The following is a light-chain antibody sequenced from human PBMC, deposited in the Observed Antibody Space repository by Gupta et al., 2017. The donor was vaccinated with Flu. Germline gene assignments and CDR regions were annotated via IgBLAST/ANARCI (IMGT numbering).Light chain of an antibody. CDR3: SSYTSSSTRDRV. Sequence: QSALTQPASVSGSPGQSITISCTGTSSDVGGYNYVSWYQQHPGKAPKLMIYEVSNRPSGVSNRFSGSKSGNTASLTISGPQAEDEADYYCSSYTSSSTRDRVFGGGTKLTVL. J-gene: IGLJ3*02. CDR1: SSDVGGYNY. CDR2: EVS. V-gene: IGLV2-14*01.